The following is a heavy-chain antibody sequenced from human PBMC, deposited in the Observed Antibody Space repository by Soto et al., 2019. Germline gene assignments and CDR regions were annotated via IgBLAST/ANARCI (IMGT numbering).Heavy chain of an antibody. V-gene: IGHV5-51*01. CDR3: ATYFYYDSSGYPTQDLDY. Sequence: EVQLVQSGAEVKKPGESLKISCKGSGYSFPSYWIGWVRQMPGKGLEWMGIIYPGDSDARYSPSFQGQVTISADMSISTAYLQWSSLKASDTAIYYCATYFYYDSSGYPTQDLDYWGQGTLVTVSS. D-gene: IGHD3-22*01. CDR1: GYSFPSYW. CDR2: IYPGDSDA. J-gene: IGHJ4*02.